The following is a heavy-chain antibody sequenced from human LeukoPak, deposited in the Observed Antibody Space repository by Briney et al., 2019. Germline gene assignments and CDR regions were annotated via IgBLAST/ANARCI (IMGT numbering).Heavy chain of an antibody. CDR1: GGTFSSYA. Sequence: GASVKVSCKASGGTFSSYAISWVRQAPGQGLEWMGGIIPIFGTANYAQKFQGRVTITADKSTSTAYMELSNLRSEDTAVYYCARAGEMATIPSYFDYWGQGTLVTVSS. CDR2: IIPIFGTA. V-gene: IGHV1-69*06. J-gene: IGHJ4*02. D-gene: IGHD5-24*01. CDR3: ARAGEMATIPSYFDY.